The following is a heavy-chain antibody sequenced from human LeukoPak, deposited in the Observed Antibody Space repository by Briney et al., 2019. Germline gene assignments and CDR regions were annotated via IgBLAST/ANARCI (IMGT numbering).Heavy chain of an antibody. CDR3: ARAEGIAAAGNFDY. CDR2: IWYDGSNK. Sequence: GRSLRLSCAASGFTFSSYGMHWVRQAQGQGMEWVAVIWYDGSNKYYADSVKGRFTISRDNSKNTLYLQMNSLRAEDTAVYYCARAEGIAAAGNFDYWGQGTLVTVSS. D-gene: IGHD6-13*01. CDR1: GFTFSSYG. V-gene: IGHV3-33*01. J-gene: IGHJ4*02.